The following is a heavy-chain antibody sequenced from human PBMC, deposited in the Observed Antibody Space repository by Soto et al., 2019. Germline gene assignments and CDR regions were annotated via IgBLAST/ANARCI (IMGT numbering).Heavy chain of an antibody. CDR1: GFTFSSYA. V-gene: IGHV3-23*01. Sequence: EVQLLESGGGLVQPGGSLRLSCAASGFTFSSYAMSWVRQAPGKGLEWVSAISGSGGSTYYADSVKGRFTISRDNSKNTLYLQMNSLRAEDTAVYYCAKSGLIKGVGRLNDYYMDVWGKGTTVTVSS. CDR2: ISGSGGST. J-gene: IGHJ6*03. D-gene: IGHD2-15*01. CDR3: AKSGLIKGVGRLNDYYMDV.